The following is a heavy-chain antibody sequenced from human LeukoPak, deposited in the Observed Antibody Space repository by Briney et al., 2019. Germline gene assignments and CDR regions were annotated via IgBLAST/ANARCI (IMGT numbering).Heavy chain of an antibody. V-gene: IGHV3-7*01. CDR3: ARGGRGFDY. CDR1: GFTFSSYW. Sequence: PGGSLRLSCAAPGFTFSSYWMSWVRQASGKGLEWVANIKQDGSEKYYVDSVKGRFTISRDNAKNSLYLQMNSLRAEDTAVYYCARGGRGFDYWGQGTLVTVSS. CDR2: IKQDGSEK. J-gene: IGHJ4*02.